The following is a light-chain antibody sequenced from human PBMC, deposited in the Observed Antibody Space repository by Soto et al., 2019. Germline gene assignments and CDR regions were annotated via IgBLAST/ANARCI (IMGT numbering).Light chain of an antibody. J-gene: IGKJ1*01. V-gene: IGKV3-15*01. CDR1: QSVGSN. CDR2: GAS. Sequence: EIVMTQSPATLSVSPGERATLSCRASQSVGSNLAWYQQKPGQAHRLLIYGASTRATGIPATFSGSGSGTEFTLTISSLQSEDFAIYFCQLYNSWPPNMTFSQGTKVEIK. CDR3: QLYNSWPPNMT.